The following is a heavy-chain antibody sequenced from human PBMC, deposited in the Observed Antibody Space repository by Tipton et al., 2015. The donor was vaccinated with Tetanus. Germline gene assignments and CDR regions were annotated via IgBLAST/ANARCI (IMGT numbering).Heavy chain of an antibody. CDR2: IFDTGST. V-gene: IGHV4-59*07. D-gene: IGHD3-3*01. J-gene: IGHJ1*01. CDR1: GGSISSFY. Sequence: TLSLTCTVSGGSISSFYWTWIRQPPGKGLEWIGYIFDTGSTNYNPSLKSRVTMSVDTSKNQFSLKLSSVTSADTAVYYCARTSGYLYSSYWGQGTLFTVSS. CDR3: ARTSGYLYSSY.